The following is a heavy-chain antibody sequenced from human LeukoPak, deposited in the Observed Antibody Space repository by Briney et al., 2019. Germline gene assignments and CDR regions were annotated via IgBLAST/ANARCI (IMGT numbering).Heavy chain of an antibody. CDR2: IKNKFNGETT. CDR1: EFTISDAW. CDR3: TTVTVCTGSSCPGAFDH. D-gene: IGHD2-8*02. J-gene: IGHJ4*02. Sequence: GGSLRLSCAASEFTISDAWTNWVRQAPGKGLEWVGRIKNKFNGETTDYAAPVKGRFIISRDDSKKTLYLQMNSLKADDTAVYFCTTVTVCTGSSCPGAFDHWGQGTLVTVSS. V-gene: IGHV3-15*01.